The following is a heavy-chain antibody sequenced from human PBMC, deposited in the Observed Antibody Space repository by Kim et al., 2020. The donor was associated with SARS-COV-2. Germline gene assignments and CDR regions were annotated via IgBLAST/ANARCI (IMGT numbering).Heavy chain of an antibody. Sequence: YADSVKGRFTISRDNAKNTRYLQMNSLGAEDTAVYYCARRQFTSGWYYFDYWGQGTLVTVSS. D-gene: IGHD6-19*01. CDR3: ARRQFTSGWYYFDY. V-gene: IGHV3-74*01. J-gene: IGHJ4*02.